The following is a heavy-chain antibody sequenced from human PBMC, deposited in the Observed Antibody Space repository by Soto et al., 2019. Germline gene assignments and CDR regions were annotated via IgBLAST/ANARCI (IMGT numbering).Heavy chain of an antibody. J-gene: IGHJ5*02. CDR2: VYYSGGS. CDR1: GDSISSYY. Sequence: SETLSLTCTVSGDSISSYYWGWIRQPPGKGLEFIGSVYYSGGSHYNPSLKGRVTISVDTSNNQVSLRVNSVTAADTAVYYCGRVVEGATRHTDSDSWGQGMLVTVSS. V-gene: IGHV4-59*08. CDR3: GRVVEGATRHTDSDS. D-gene: IGHD2-15*01.